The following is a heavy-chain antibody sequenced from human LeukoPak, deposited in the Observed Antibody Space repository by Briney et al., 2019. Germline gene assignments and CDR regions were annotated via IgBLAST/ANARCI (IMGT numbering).Heavy chain of an antibody. V-gene: IGHV1-46*01. CDR3: ARAVGPRGGNWFDP. J-gene: IGHJ5*02. D-gene: IGHD1-26*01. CDR1: GYTFTSYF. Sequence: ASVKVSCKASGYTFTSYFMHWVRQAPGQGLEWMGVVNPSSGSTTYSQKFQGRVTMTRDTSTSTVYMDLSSLRFEDTAVYYCARAVGPRGGNWFDPWGQGTLVTVSS. CDR2: VNPSSGST.